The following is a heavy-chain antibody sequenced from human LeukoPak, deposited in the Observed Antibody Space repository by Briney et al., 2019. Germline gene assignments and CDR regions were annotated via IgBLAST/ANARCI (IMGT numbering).Heavy chain of an antibody. Sequence: GGSLRLSCAASGFTFSSYTMNWVRQTPGKGLEWVSYISSSRSTIYYADSVQGRFTISRDNAKNSLYLQTNSLRDEDTAVYYCARVGGNYGGQGGYFDYWGQGTLVTVSS. J-gene: IGHJ4*02. CDR2: ISSSRSTI. V-gene: IGHV3-48*02. CDR1: GFTFSSYT. CDR3: ARVGGNYGGQGGYFDY. D-gene: IGHD4-23*01.